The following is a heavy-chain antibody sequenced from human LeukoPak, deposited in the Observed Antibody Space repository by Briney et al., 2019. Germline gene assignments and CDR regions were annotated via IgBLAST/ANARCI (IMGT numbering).Heavy chain of an antibody. Sequence: SETLSLTCTVSGGSISSSSYYWGWIRQPPGKGLEWIGRIYTSGSTNYNPSLKSRVTISVDTSKNQFSLKLSSVTAADTAVYYCARLPTYCGGDCPIDYWGQGTLVTVSS. V-gene: IGHV4-61*05. CDR3: ARLPTYCGGDCPIDY. D-gene: IGHD2-21*02. CDR2: IYTSGST. J-gene: IGHJ4*02. CDR1: GGSISSSSYY.